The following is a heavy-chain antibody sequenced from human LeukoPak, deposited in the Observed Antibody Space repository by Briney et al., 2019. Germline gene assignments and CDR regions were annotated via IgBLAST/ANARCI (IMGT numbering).Heavy chain of an antibody. CDR2: IIPIFGTA. CDR3: ARGRIQHNYYYYMDV. V-gene: IGHV1-69*13. J-gene: IGHJ6*03. CDR1: GGTFSSYA. Sequence: ASVKVSCKASGGTFSSYAISWVRQAPGQGLEWMGGIIPIFGTANYAQKFQGRVTITADESTSTAYMELSSLRSEDTAVYYCARGRIQHNYYYYMDVWGKGTTVTVSS. D-gene: IGHD5-18*01.